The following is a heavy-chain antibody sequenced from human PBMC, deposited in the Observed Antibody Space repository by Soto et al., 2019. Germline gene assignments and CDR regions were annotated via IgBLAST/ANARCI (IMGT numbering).Heavy chain of an antibody. J-gene: IGHJ3*02. V-gene: IGHV4-59*01. CDR1: GGSISSYY. Sequence: PSETLSLTCTVSGGSISSYYWSWIRQPPGKGLEWIGYIYYSGSTNYNPSLKSRVTISVDTSKNQFSLKLSSVIAADTAVYYCARDIYYYDTSRAFDIWGQGTMVTVSS. CDR2: IYYSGST. D-gene: IGHD3-22*01. CDR3: ARDIYYYDTSRAFDI.